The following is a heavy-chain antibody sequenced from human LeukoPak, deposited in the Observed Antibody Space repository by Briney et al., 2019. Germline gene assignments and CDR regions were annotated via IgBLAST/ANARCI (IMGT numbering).Heavy chain of an antibody. J-gene: IGHJ4*02. V-gene: IGHV4-30-4*01. D-gene: IGHD3-3*01. CDR2: IYYSGST. CDR1: GGSISSGDYY. Sequence: PSQTLSLTCTVSGGSISSGDYYWSWIRQPPGKGLEWIGYIYYSGSTYYNPSLKSRVTISVDTSKNQFSLKLSSVTAADTAVYYCARKVPHYDFWSGYYFDYWGQGTLVTVSS. CDR3: ARKVPHYDFWSGYYFDY.